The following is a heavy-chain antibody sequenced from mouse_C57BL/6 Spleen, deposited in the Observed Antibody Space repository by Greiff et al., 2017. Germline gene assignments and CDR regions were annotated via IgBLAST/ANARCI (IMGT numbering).Heavy chain of an antibody. CDR2: ISSGSSTN. J-gene: IGHJ4*01. CDR3: ARYGYYDAMDY. D-gene: IGHD2-2*01. V-gene: IGHV5-17*01. Sequence: EVKLVESGGGLVKPGGSLKLSCAASGFTFSDYGMHWVRQAPEQGLEWVAYISSGSSTNYYADTVKGRFTISRDNAKNTPFLQMTSLRSEDTAMYYCARYGYYDAMDYWGQGTSVTVSS. CDR1: GFTFSDYG.